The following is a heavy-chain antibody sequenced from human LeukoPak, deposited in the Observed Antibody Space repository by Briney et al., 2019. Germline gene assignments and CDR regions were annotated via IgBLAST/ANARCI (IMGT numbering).Heavy chain of an antibody. D-gene: IGHD2-2*03. CDR1: GGSISSGGYS. V-gene: IGHV4-30-2*01. Sequence: PSQTLSLTCAVSGGSISSGGYSWSWIRQPPGKGLEWIGYIYHSGSTYYNPSLKSRVTISVDTSKNQFSLKLSSVTAADTAVYYCARHVGYCSTTSCYPGGFDPWGQGTLVTVSS. J-gene: IGHJ5*02. CDR2: IYHSGST. CDR3: ARHVGYCSTTSCYPGGFDP.